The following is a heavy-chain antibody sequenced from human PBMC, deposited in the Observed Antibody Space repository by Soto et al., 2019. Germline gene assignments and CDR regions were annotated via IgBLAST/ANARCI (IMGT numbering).Heavy chain of an antibody. CDR2: VHHSGRA. J-gene: IGHJ4*02. CDR3: AQGGWYLDY. CDR1: GVPISSTNW. D-gene: IGHD6-19*01. Sequence: PSETLSLTCAVSGVPISSTNWWSWVRQPPGKGLEWIGEVHHSGRANYNPSLRSRVTISVDKSKNQFSLELTSVTAADTAVYFCAQGGWYLDYWGQGTLVTVSS. V-gene: IGHV4-4*02.